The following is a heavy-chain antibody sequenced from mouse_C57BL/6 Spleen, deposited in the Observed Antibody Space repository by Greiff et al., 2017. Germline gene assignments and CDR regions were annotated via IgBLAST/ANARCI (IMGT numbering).Heavy chain of an antibody. D-gene: IGHD2-3*01. CDR1: GYTFTSYW. CDR2: IDPSDSYT. CDR3: ARSVTKDAMDY. V-gene: IGHV1-50*01. J-gene: IGHJ4*01. Sequence: QVQLQQSGAELVKPGASVKLSCKASGYTFTSYWMQWVKQRPGQGLEWIGEIDPSDSYTNYNQKFKGKATLTVDTSSSTAYMQLSSLTSEDSTVYYCARSVTKDAMDYWGQGTSVTVSS.